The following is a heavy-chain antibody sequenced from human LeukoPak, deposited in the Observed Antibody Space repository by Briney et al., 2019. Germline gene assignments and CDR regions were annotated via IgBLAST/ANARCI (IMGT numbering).Heavy chain of an antibody. CDR1: GGSISSYY. D-gene: IGHD3-22*01. CDR3: ARLHDSSGYYGY. V-gene: IGHV4-59*01. CDR2: IYYSGST. Sequence: SETLSLTCTVSGGSISSYYWSWIRQPPGKGLEWIGYIYYSGSTNYNPSLKSRVTISVDTSKNQSSLKLSSVTAADTAVYYCARLHDSSGYYGYWGQGTLVTVSS. J-gene: IGHJ4*02.